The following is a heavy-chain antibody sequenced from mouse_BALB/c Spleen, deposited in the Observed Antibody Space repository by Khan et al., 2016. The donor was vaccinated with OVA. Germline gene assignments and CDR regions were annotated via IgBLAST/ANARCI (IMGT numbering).Heavy chain of an antibody. J-gene: IGHJ2*01. Sequence: QVHLQQPGAELVNPGASVNLSCKASGYTLTSYWMHWVKQRPGQGLEWIGEINPSNGRTNYNEKFKSKATLTVDKSSSTAYMQLSSPTSEDAAVYYCARLRINFDYWGQGTTLTVAS. CDR3: ARLRINFDY. V-gene: IGHV1S81*02. CDR2: INPSNGRT. D-gene: IGHD1-1*01. CDR1: GYTLTSYW.